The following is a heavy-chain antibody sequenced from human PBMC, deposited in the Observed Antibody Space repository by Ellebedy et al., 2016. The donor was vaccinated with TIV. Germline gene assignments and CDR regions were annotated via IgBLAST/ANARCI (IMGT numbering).Heavy chain of an antibody. J-gene: IGHJ6*02. CDR3: ARALPAAIKGYYGMDV. V-gene: IGHV1-2*02. CDR2: INPNSGGT. Sequence: ASVKVSXKASGYTFTGYYMHWVRQAPGQGLEWMGWINPNSGGTNYAQKFQGRVTMTRDTSISTAYMELSRLRSDDTAVYYCARALPAAIKGYYGMDVWGQGTTVTVSS. D-gene: IGHD2-2*01. CDR1: GYTFTGYY.